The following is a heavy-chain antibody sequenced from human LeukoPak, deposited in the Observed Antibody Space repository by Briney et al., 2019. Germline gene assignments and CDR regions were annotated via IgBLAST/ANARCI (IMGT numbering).Heavy chain of an antibody. J-gene: IGHJ4*02. D-gene: IGHD3/OR15-3a*01. V-gene: IGHV4-59*08. CDR1: GDSITTSY. CDR3: ARHRVGRDYLDY. Sequence: SETLSLTCTVSGDSITTSYWSWIRQPPGKGLQWIGYIFYTGSLNYDPSLKGRVTISVDTSKNQFSLNLTSVTAADTAVYCCARHRVGRDYLDYWGRGNLVTVSS. CDR2: IFYTGSL.